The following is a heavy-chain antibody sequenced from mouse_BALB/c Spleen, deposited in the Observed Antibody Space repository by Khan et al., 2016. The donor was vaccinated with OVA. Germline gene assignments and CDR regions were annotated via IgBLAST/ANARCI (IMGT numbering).Heavy chain of an antibody. V-gene: IGHV1-9*01. CDR2: ILPGSGKI. CDR1: GYRFSTYW. D-gene: IGHD1-3*01. Sequence: QVQLKQSGAELMKPGASVKISCKATGYRFSTYWIEWVKQRPGHGLEWIGEILPGSGKINYNEKFKGKATFTADTSSNTAYMQLSSLTSEDSAVYYCARKWVRRDYFDYWGQGTTLTVSS. CDR3: ARKWVRRDYFDY. J-gene: IGHJ2*01.